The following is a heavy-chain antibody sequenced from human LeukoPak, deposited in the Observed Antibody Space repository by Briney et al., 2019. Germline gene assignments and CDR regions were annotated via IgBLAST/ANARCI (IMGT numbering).Heavy chain of an antibody. V-gene: IGHV3-74*01. J-gene: IGHJ4*02. D-gene: IGHD6-13*01. CDR1: GFTLSSYW. CDR3: SREIRPAGTDS. CDR2: INGDGSGT. Sequence: GGSLRLSCAASGFTLSSYWIHWVRQAPGKGLVWVSRINGDGSGTGYADSVKGRFTISRDNAKNTLYPQMNSLRAKDTAVYYCSREIRPAGTDSWGQGTLVTVSS.